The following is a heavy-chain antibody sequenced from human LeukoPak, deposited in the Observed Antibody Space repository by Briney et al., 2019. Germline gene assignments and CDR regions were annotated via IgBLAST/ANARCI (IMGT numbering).Heavy chain of an antibody. J-gene: IGHJ4*02. D-gene: IGHD6-19*01. CDR1: GFTFSSYS. CDR2: ISSSSSYI. Sequence: GGSLRLSCAASGFTFSSYSMNWVRQAPGKGLEWVSSISSSSSYIYYADSVKGRFTISRDNAKNSLYLQMNSLRAEDTAVYYCARLVIAVASYYFDYWGQGTLVTVSS. CDR3: ARLVIAVASYYFDY. V-gene: IGHV3-21*01.